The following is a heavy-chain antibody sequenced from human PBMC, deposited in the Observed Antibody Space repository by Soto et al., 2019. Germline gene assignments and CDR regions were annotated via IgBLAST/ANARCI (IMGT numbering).Heavy chain of an antibody. V-gene: IGHV3-53*04. CDR1: GFTVSSNY. J-gene: IGHJ3*02. CDR3: ASNTIFGVVIHDAFDI. Sequence: GGSLRLSCAASGFTVSSNYMSWVRQAPGKGLEWVSVIYSGGSTYYADSVKGRFAISRHNSKNTLYLQMNSLRAEDTAVYYCASNTIFGVVIHDAFDIWGQGTMVTVSS. D-gene: IGHD3-3*01. CDR2: IYSGGST.